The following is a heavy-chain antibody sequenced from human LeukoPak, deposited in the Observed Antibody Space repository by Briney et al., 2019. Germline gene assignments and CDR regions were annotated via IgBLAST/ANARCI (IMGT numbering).Heavy chain of an antibody. V-gene: IGHV4-34*01. Sequence: PSETLSLTCAVYGGSFSGYYWSGIRQPPGKGLEWIGEINHSGSTHYNPSLKSRVTISVDTSKNQFSMKLSSVTDATRARFYCARNARNCYDSSDYYVLGGQGTLVTVSS. CDR1: GGSFSGYY. J-gene: IGHJ4*02. CDR2: INHSGST. CDR3: ARNARNCYDSSDYYVL. D-gene: IGHD3-22*01.